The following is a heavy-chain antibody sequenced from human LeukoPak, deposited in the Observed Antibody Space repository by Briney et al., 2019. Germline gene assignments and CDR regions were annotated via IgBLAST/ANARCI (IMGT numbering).Heavy chain of an antibody. Sequence: GASVKVSCKASGYTFTSYGISWVRQAPGQGLEWMGWISAYNGNTNYAQKLQGRVTMTTDTSTSTAYMELRSLRSDDTAVYYCAGIGYSYRPGDYWFDPWGRGTLVTVSS. CDR2: ISAYNGNT. V-gene: IGHV1-18*01. D-gene: IGHD5-18*01. CDR1: GYTFTSYG. CDR3: AGIGYSYRPGDYWFDP. J-gene: IGHJ5*02.